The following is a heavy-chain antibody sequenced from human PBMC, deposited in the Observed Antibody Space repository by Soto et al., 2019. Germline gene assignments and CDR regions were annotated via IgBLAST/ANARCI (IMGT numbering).Heavy chain of an antibody. J-gene: IGHJ4*02. D-gene: IGHD3-3*01. Sequence: QITLNESGPTVVKPAETLTLTCTFSGFSVTTSGVGVGWISQSPRKAPEWLALIYWDDDKRYSASLKSRLTITKDTSKNQVVLTMASVDPADTATYYCAHRILRTVFGLVTTAAIYFDFWGQGTPVVVSS. CDR1: GFSVTTSGVG. CDR3: AHRILRTVFGLVTTAAIYFDF. CDR2: IYWDDDK. V-gene: IGHV2-5*02.